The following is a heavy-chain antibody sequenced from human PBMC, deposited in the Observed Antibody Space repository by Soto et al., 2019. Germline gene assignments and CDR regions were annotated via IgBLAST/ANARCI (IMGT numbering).Heavy chain of an antibody. CDR3: ARGTTVETGSY. V-gene: IGHV1-18*01. J-gene: IGHJ4*02. CDR1: GYTFTSYG. Sequence: QVQLVQSGAEVKKPGASVKVSCKASGYTFTSYGISWVRQAPAQGLEWMGWISAYTGNTKYAQQRQGRDTMTTDPSTSTAYMELRSLRSDATAGYYCARGTTVETGSYWGQGTLVTVAS. D-gene: IGHD4-17*01. CDR2: ISAYTGNT.